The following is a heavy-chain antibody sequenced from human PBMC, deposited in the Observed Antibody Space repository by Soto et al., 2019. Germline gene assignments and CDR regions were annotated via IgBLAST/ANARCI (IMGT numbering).Heavy chain of an antibody. CDR3: AKEKWYSGGGHGDYFDY. D-gene: IGHD6-19*01. Sequence: PGGSLRLSCAASGFTFSSYAMSWVRQAPGKGLEWVSAISGSGGSTYYAASGKGRFTISRDNSKNTLYLQLNSLRAEEMAGYYCAKEKWYSGGGHGDYFDYWRQGTLVTVPS. V-gene: IGHV3-23*01. J-gene: IGHJ4*02. CDR2: ISGSGGST. CDR1: GFTFSSYA.